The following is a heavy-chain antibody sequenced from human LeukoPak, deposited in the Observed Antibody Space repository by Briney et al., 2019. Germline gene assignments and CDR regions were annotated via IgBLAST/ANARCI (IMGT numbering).Heavy chain of an antibody. CDR3: ARDPLIAAAGTGY. Sequence: PGGSLRLSCAASGFTFSSYGMHWVRQAPGKGLEWVAFIRYDGSNKYYADSVKGRFTISRDNSKNTLYLQMNSLRAEDTAVYYCARDPLIAAAGTGYWGQGTLVTVSS. CDR1: GFTFSSYG. J-gene: IGHJ4*02. V-gene: IGHV3-30*02. CDR2: IRYDGSNK. D-gene: IGHD6-13*01.